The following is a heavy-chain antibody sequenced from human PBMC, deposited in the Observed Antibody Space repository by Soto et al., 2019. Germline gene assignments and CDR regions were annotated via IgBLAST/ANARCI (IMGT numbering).Heavy chain of an antibody. CDR2: ISGYSGSA. J-gene: IGHJ4*02. CDR3: AKRTSGTTWGESDY. CDR1: GYIFSDYG. V-gene: IGHV1-18*04. D-gene: IGHD4-17*01. Sequence: ASVKVSCKTSGYIFSDYGINWVRQAPGQGLEWMGWISGYSGSANLAQKFQGRVTMTTDKSTRTAYMELRRLRSDDTAVYYCAKRTSGTTWGESDYWGQGTLVTVS.